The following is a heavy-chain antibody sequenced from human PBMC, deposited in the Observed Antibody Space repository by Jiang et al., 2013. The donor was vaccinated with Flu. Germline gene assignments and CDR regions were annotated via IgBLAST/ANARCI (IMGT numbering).Heavy chain of an antibody. V-gene: IGHV4-31*03. CDR1: GGSIRSGGYY. CDR3: ARLHPAWVWKLPLTISDP. CDR2: IFYSGTT. J-gene: IGHJ5*02. Sequence: GSGLVKPSQTLSLTCSVSGGSIRSGGYYWSWIRQNPGKGLEWIGYIFYSGTTSYNPSLQSRVTISLDTSKNQFSLRLSSVTATDTAVYYCARLHPAWVWKLPLTISDPWGQGTLVHRLL. D-gene: IGHD2-15*01.